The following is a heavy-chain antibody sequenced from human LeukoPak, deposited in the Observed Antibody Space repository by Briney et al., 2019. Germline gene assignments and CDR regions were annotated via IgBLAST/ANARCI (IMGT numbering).Heavy chain of an antibody. CDR2: INHSGST. Sequence: SETLSLTCAVYVGSFRGYYWSWIPRPPGKGREGIGEINHSGSTNYNPSLKSRVTISVDTSKNQFSLKLSSVTAADTAVYYCARGGHDFWSGYYRYWGQGTLVTVSS. CDR3: ARGGHDFWSGYYRY. V-gene: IGHV4-34*01. D-gene: IGHD3-3*01. J-gene: IGHJ4*02. CDR1: VGSFRGYY.